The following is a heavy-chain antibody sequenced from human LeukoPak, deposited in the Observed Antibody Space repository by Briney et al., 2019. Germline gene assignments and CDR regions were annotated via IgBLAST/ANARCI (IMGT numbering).Heavy chain of an antibody. CDR2: VNINEGP. CDR3: ARDGNTYGPDFDY. V-gene: IGHV4-4*07. Sequence: SETLSLTCTVSGGSISGFHWSWIRQPAGKGLEWIGHVNINEGPKYNPSLRSRVIMSTDTSRNQYSLELTSVTAADTAVYYCARDGNTYGPDFDYWGQGTLVTVSS. D-gene: IGHD3-10*01. J-gene: IGHJ4*02. CDR1: GGSISGFH.